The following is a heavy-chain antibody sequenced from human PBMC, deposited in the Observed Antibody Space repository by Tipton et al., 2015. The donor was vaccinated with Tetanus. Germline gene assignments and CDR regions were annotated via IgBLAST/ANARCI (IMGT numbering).Heavy chain of an antibody. CDR3: ARPLTSVAFGGFAFDV. CDR1: GYMLSSHW. V-gene: IGHV5-51*01. Sequence: VQLVQSGAEVKQPGESLKISCKGSGYMLSSHWIGWVRQVPGKGLEWLGTIYPGDSYSTYSPSFEGQVTISVDRSIDTAYLQWSSLKASDPAIYYCARPLTSVAFGGFAFDVWGQGTLVTASS. D-gene: IGHD3-16*01. J-gene: IGHJ3*01. CDR2: IYPGDSYS.